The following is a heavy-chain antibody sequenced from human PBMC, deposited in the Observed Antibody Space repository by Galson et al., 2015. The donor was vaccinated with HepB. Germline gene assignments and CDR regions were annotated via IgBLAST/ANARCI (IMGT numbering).Heavy chain of an antibody. CDR1: GFTFSSYA. Sequence: SLRLSCAASGFTFSSYAMSWVRQAPGKGPEWVSAISGSGGSTYYADSVKGRFTISRDNSKNTLYLQMNSLRAEDTAVYYCERSREGYYYYGMDVWGQGTTVTVSS. CDR2: ISGSGGST. D-gene: IGHD1-26*01. CDR3: ERSREGYYYYGMDV. J-gene: IGHJ6*02. V-gene: IGHV3-23*01.